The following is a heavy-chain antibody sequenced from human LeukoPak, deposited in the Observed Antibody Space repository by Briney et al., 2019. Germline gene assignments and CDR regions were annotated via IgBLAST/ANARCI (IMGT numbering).Heavy chain of an antibody. CDR1: GFTLNSYT. V-gene: IGHV3-21*04. D-gene: IGHD1-26*01. Sequence: GGSLRLSCAASGFTLNSYTMNWVRQLPGKGLEWVSSISSSSAYKHYADSVMGRFTISKDNAENYLYLHLNSLRAEDTAVYSCAKDRLGALLYFDSWGQGTLVTVSS. CDR3: AKDRLGALLYFDS. CDR2: ISSSSAYK. J-gene: IGHJ4*02.